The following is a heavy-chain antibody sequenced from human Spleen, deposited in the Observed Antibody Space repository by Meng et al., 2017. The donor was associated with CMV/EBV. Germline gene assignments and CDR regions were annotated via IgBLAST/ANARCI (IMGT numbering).Heavy chain of an antibody. CDR1: GYTFTDYH. J-gene: IGHJ4*02. D-gene: IGHD4-23*01. CDR3: ASPLTTVVTAGFGY. V-gene: IGHV1-2*02. CDR2: INPHSGGT. Sequence: ASVKVSCKASGYTFTDYHLHWVRQAPGQGLEWMGWINPHSGGTNYAQKFQDRVTMTRDTTISTAYMELTRLRSDDTAVYFCASPLTTVVTAGFGYWGQGTLVTVSS.